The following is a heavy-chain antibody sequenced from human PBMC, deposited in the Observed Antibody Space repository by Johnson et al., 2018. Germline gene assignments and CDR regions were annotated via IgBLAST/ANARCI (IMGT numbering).Heavy chain of an antibody. CDR2: ISYDGSNK. V-gene: IGHV3-30*18. J-gene: IGHJ3*02. D-gene: IGHD1-26*01. CDR3: AKESGGGRDAFDI. Sequence: VQLVESGGGVVQPGRSLRLSCAASGFTFSSYGMHWVRQAPGKGLEWVAVISYDGSNKYFADSVKGRFTISRDNSKNTLYLQMNSLGAEDTAVYYCAKESGGGRDAFDIWGQGTMVTVSS. CDR1: GFTFSSYG.